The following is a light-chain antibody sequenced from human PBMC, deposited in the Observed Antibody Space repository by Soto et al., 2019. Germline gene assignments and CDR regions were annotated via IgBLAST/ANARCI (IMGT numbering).Light chain of an antibody. V-gene: IGKV3-15*01. CDR3: KQYNNWPLT. J-gene: IGKJ4*01. CDR2: GAS. CDR1: QSVSSN. Sequence: EIVMTHSPATLSVSPGERATISCLRSQSVSSNLASYQQKPGQAPRPLIYGASTRATGIPARFSGSGSGTEFTLTISSLQSEDFAVYYCKQYNNWPLTFGGGTKVDIK.